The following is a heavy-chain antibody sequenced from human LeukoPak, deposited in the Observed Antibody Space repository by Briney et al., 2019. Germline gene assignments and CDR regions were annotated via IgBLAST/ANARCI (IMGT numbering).Heavy chain of an antibody. D-gene: IGHD5-18*01. CDR1: GGSISSYY. Sequence: PSETLSLTCTVSGGSISSYYWSWIRQPAGKGLEWIGRIYTSGSTNYNPSLKSRVTMSVDTSKNQFSLRLSSVTAADTAVYYCARVGHSYGLAGLYNWFDPWGQGTLVTVSS. V-gene: IGHV4-4*07. J-gene: IGHJ5*02. CDR3: ARVGHSYGLAGLYNWFDP. CDR2: IYTSGST.